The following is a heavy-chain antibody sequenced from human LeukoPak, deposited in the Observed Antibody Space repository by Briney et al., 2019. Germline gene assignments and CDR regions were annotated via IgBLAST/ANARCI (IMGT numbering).Heavy chain of an antibody. D-gene: IGHD3-22*01. Sequence: ASVKVSCKTSGYIFMNFGLTWVRQAPGQGLEWMGWINTYNDNTNYAQKFRGRVSLTTDPSTGTGYMELRNLKSDDTAVYYCARDRPPHYYDSRFDVARPFKWAFDIWGQGTMVTVSS. CDR2: INTYNDNT. CDR1: GYIFMNFG. J-gene: IGHJ3*02. CDR3: ARDRPPHYYDSRFDVARPFKWAFDI. V-gene: IGHV1-18*01.